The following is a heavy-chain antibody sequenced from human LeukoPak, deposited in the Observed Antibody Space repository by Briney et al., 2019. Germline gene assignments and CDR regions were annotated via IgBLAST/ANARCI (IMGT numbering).Heavy chain of an antibody. D-gene: IGHD3-3*01. CDR2: INHSGST. J-gene: IGHJ5*02. Sequence: SETLSLTCAVYGGSFSGYYWSWIRQPPGKGLEWIGEINHSGSTNYNPSLKSRVTISVDTSKNQFSLKLSSVTAADTAVYYCARVVGVTIFGVVVGNWFDPWGQGTLVIVSS. CDR1: GGSFSGYY. V-gene: IGHV4-34*01. CDR3: ARVVGVTIFGVVVGNWFDP.